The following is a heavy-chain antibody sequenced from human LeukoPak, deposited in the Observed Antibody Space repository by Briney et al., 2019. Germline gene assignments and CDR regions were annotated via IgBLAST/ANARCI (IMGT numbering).Heavy chain of an antibody. CDR3: ASSYYYGSGSYFFDY. J-gene: IGHJ4*02. CDR2: IKQDGSEK. V-gene: IGHV3-7*01. Sequence: GGSLRLSCAASGFTFSSYWMSWVRQAPGKGLEWVANIKQDGSEKYYVDSVKGRFTISRDKAKNSLYLQMNSLRVEDTAVYYCASSYYYGSGSYFFDYWGQGTLVTVSS. D-gene: IGHD3-10*01. CDR1: GFTFSSYW.